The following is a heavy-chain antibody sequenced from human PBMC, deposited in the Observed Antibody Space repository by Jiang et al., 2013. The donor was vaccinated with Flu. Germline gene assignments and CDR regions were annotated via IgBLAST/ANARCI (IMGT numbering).Heavy chain of an antibody. Sequence: GKGLEWVGRIKSKTDGGTTDYAAPVKGRFTISRDDSKNTLYLQMNSLKTEDTAVYYCTTMRKGWLLSNEVWGQGTLVTVSS. J-gene: IGHJ4*02. CDR3: TTMRKGWLLSNEV. CDR2: IKSKTDGGTT. D-gene: IGHD3-3*01. V-gene: IGHV3-15*01.